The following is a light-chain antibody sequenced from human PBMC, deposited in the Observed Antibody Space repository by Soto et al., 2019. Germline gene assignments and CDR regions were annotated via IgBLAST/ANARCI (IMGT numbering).Light chain of an antibody. Sequence: EIVMTQSPLTLSVSPGERATLSCRASQNININLAWYQQRPGQAPRVLIYGASSRASGIPDRFSGSGSGTDFTLTINMLEPDDFAFYYCQQYKDWPPLTFGGGTRVEIK. V-gene: IGKV3D-15*03. J-gene: IGKJ4*01. CDR3: QQYKDWPPLT. CDR1: QNININ. CDR2: GAS.